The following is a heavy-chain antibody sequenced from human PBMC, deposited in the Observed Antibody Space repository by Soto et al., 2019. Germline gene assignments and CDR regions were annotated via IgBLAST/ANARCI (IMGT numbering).Heavy chain of an antibody. J-gene: IGHJ3*02. Sequence: SETLSLTCAVSGGSISSCGYSWCWIRQPPGKGLEWIGYIYHSGSTYYNPSLKSRVTISVDRSKNQFSLKLSSVTAADTAVYYCSIQYGXYVRGVFDIWGQGTMVTGSS. CDR2: IYHSGST. V-gene: IGHV4-30-2*01. CDR1: GGSISSCGYS. CDR3: SIQYGXYVRGVFDI. D-gene: IGHD4-17*01.